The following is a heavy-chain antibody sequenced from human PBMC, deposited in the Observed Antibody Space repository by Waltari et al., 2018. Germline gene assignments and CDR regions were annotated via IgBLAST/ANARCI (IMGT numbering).Heavy chain of an antibody. J-gene: IGHJ2*01. D-gene: IGHD3-22*01. CDR3: ARGNGRKDSSGRRYWYFDL. Sequence: QVQLVQSGAEVKKPGASVKVSCKASGYTFTSYAMHWVRQAPGQRLEWMGWINAGNGNTKYSQEFQGRVTITADKSTSTAYMELSSLRSEDTAGYYCARGNGRKDSSGRRYWYFDLWGRGTLVTVSS. CDR1: GYTFTSYA. CDR2: INAGNGNT. V-gene: IGHV1-3*03.